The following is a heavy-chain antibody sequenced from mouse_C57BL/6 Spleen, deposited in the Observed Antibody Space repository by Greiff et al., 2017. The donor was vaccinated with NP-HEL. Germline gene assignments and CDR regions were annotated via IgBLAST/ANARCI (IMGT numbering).Heavy chain of an antibody. CDR3: ARRKGFTTVDWYFDV. J-gene: IGHJ1*03. Sequence: QVQLQQPGAELVMPGASVKLSCKASGYTFTSYWMHWVKQRPGQGLEWIGEIDPSDSYTNYNQKFKGKSTLTVDKSSSTAYMQLSSLTSEDSAVYYCARRKGFTTVDWYFDVWGTGTTVTVSS. CDR1: GYTFTSYW. V-gene: IGHV1-69*01. D-gene: IGHD1-1*01. CDR2: IDPSDSYT.